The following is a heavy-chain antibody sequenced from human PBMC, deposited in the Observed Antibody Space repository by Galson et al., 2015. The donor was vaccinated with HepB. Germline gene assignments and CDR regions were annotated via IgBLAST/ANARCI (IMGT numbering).Heavy chain of an antibody. CDR1: GFIFRSYA. CDR3: ARREQWPAGRYGMDV. J-gene: IGHJ6*02. V-gene: IGHV3-30*04. Sequence: SLRLSCAASGFIFRSYAIHWVRQTPGKGLEWVALISYDGSDRYYVDSMKGRFTISRDNSKNTLYLQMNSLRPEDTAVYYCARREQWPAGRYGMDVWGQGTTVTVSS. CDR2: ISYDGSDR. D-gene: IGHD6-19*01.